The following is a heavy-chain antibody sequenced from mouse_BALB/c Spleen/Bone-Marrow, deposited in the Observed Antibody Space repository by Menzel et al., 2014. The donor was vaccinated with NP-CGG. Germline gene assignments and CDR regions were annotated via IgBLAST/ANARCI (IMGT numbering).Heavy chain of an antibody. Sequence: ESGPDLVKPSQSLSLTCTVTGYSIISGYSWHWIRQFPGNKLEWMGYIHYSGSTNYNPPLKSRISVTRDTSKNQFFLQLNSVTTEDTATYYCAKDDYGSSRFAYWGQGTLVTVSA. CDR1: GYSIISGYS. V-gene: IGHV3-1*02. J-gene: IGHJ3*01. CDR3: AKDDYGSSRFAY. CDR2: IHYSGST. D-gene: IGHD1-1*01.